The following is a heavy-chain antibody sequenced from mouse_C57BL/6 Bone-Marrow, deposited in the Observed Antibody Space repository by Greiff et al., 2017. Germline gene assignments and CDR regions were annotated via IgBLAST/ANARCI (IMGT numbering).Heavy chain of an antibody. V-gene: IGHV1-19*01. J-gene: IGHJ3*01. CDR1: GYTFTDYY. CDR2: INPYNGGT. Sequence: VQLQQSGPVLVKPGASVKMSCKASGYTFTDYYMNWVKQSHGKSLEWIGVINPYNGGTSYNQKFKGKATLTVDKSSSTAYMVLNSLTSEDSAVYYCARGDSSGGVAYWGQGVLGTVSA. CDR3: ARGDSSGGVAY. D-gene: IGHD3-2*02.